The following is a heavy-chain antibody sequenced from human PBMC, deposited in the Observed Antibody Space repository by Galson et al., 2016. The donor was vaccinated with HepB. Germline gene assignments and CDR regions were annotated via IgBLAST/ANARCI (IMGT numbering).Heavy chain of an antibody. V-gene: IGHV4-61*01. Sequence: TLSLTCTVSGGSVTSGPYYWSWIRQPPGKGLEWVGYMYYSGSTYYNSSLKSRVSISVDTSKNQFSLRLNSVTAADTAVYYCLAGTGGWFDPWGQGTLVTVSS. D-gene: IGHD1-1*01. CDR2: MYYSGST. CDR3: LAGTGGWFDP. CDR1: GGSVTSGPYY. J-gene: IGHJ5*02.